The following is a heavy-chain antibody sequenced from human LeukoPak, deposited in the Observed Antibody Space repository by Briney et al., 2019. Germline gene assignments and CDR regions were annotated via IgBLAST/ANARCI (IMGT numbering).Heavy chain of an antibody. V-gene: IGHV4-34*01. J-gene: IGHJ3*02. CDR2: INHSGST. Sequence: SETLSLTCAVYGGSFSDYYWSWIRQPPGKGLEWIGEINHSGSTNYNPSLKSRVTISVDTSKNQFSLKLSSVTAADTAVYYCADGFDAFDIWGQGTMVTVSS. CDR1: GGSFSDYY. CDR3: ADGFDAFDI.